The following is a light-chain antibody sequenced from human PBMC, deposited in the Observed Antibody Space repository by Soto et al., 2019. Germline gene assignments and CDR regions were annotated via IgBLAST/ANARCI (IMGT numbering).Light chain of an antibody. V-gene: IGLV2-23*01. J-gene: IGLJ1*01. CDR1: SSDVGSYNL. CDR3: CSYAGSSPYV. Sequence: QSALTQPASVSGSPGQSITISCTGTSSDVGSYNLVSWYQQHPGKAPKLMIYEGSKRPSGVSNRFSGSKSGNTASLTLSGLQAEDEADYYCCSYAGSSPYVFGNGTRSPS. CDR2: EGS.